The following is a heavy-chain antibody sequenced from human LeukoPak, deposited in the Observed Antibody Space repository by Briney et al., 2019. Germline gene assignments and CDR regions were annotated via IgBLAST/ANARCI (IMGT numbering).Heavy chain of an antibody. D-gene: IGHD3-3*01. CDR1: GFTFSSYS. CDR2: ISSSSSYI. CDR3: ARLGYSRRYYDFWRGYSGWFDP. Sequence: GGSLRLSCAASGFTFSSYSMNWVRQAPGKGLEWVSSISSSSSYIYYADSVKGRFTISRDNAKNSLYLQMNSLRAEDTAVYYCARLGYSRRYYDFWRGYSGWFDPWGQGTLVTVSS. J-gene: IGHJ5*02. V-gene: IGHV3-21*01.